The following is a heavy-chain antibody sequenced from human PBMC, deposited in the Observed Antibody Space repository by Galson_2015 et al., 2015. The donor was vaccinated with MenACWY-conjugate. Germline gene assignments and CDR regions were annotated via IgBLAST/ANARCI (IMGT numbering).Heavy chain of an antibody. CDR2: TYYRSQWLY. V-gene: IGHV6-1*01. Sequence: CAISGDSVSSNSAAWNWIRQSPSRGFEWLGRTYYRSQWLYDYAVSVKGRMTINPDTSKNEISLQLHSVTPEDTSVYYCAREGWSRYHSDYFCCASWGQGTLVTVSS. CDR1: GDSVSSNSAA. CDR3: AREGWSRYHSDYFCCAS. D-gene: IGHD3-22*01. J-gene: IGHJ5*02.